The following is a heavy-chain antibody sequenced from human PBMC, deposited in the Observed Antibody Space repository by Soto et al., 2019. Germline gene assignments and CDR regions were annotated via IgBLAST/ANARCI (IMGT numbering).Heavy chain of an antibody. J-gene: IGHJ3*02. D-gene: IGHD3-22*01. CDR3: ARRESYYYYDSSGYYTSDAFDI. CDR1: GYTLTELS. CDR2: FDPEDGET. Sequence: AASVKVSCKVSGYTLTELSMHWVRQAPGKGLEWMGGFDPEDGETIYAQKFQGRVTMTEDTSTDTAYMELRSLRSDDTAVYYCARRESYYYYDSSGYYTSDAFDIWGQGTMVTVSS. V-gene: IGHV1-24*01.